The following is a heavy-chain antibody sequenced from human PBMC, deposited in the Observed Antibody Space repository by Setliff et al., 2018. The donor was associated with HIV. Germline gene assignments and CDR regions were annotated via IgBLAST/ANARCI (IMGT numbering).Heavy chain of an antibody. CDR2: IEKDGSSL. Sequence: LSLSCAASGFSVSTYWMNWVRQAPGKGLEWVANIEKDGSSLYYADSVKGRFTISRDNAKNSLYLQMNSLRAEDTAVYFCARDHESMTTVVTESWYFDLWGRGTLVTVSS. CDR1: GFSVSTYW. D-gene: IGHD4-17*01. CDR3: ARDHESMTTVVTESWYFDL. V-gene: IGHV3-7*01. J-gene: IGHJ2*01.